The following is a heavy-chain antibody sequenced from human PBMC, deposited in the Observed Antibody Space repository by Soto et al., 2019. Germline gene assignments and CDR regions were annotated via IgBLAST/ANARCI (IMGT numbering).Heavy chain of an antibody. CDR2: IIPILGIA. D-gene: IGHD5-18*01. Sequence: QVQLVQSGAEVKKPGSSVKVSCKASGGTFSSYTISWVRQAPGQGLEWMGRIIPILGIANYAQKFQGRVTIXXDXSXXTAYMELSSLRSEDTAVYYCARDRGYSYGNYYFDYWGQGTLVTVSS. V-gene: IGHV1-69*08. CDR1: GGTFSSYT. J-gene: IGHJ4*02. CDR3: ARDRGYSYGNYYFDY.